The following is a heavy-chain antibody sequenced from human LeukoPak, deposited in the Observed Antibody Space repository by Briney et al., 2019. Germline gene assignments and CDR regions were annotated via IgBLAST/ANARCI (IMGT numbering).Heavy chain of an antibody. J-gene: IGHJ4*02. Sequence: GGSLRPSCAASGFTFSSYWMSWVRQAPGKGLEWVANIKQDGSEKYYVDSLKGRFTISRDNAKNSLYLQMNSLRAEDTAVYYCARDRAGYSSGWNDYWGQGTLVTVPS. CDR1: GFTFSSYW. D-gene: IGHD6-19*01. CDR3: ARDRAGYSSGWNDY. V-gene: IGHV3-7*01. CDR2: IKQDGSEK.